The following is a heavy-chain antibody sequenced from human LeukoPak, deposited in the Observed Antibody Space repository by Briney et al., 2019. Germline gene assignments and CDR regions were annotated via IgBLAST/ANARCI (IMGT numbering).Heavy chain of an antibody. J-gene: IGHJ4*02. CDR3: ARDPPRYGGNSEDFDY. V-gene: IGHV1-18*01. CDR1: GYTFTSYG. Sequence: GASVKVSCKASGYTFTSYGISWVRQAPGQGLEWMGWISAYNGNTNYAQKLQGRVTMTTDTSTSTAYMELRSLRSDDTAVYYCARDPPRYGGNSEDFDYWGQGTLVTVSS. D-gene: IGHD4-23*01. CDR2: ISAYNGNT.